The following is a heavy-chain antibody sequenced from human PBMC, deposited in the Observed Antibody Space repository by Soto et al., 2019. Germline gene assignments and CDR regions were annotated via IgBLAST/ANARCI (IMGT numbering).Heavy chain of an antibody. CDR2: IIPIFGTA. CDR3: AAGNYNYYDSSNPFDY. CDR1: GGTFSSYA. Sequence: ASVKVSCKASGGTFSSYAISWVRQAPGQGLEWMGGIIPIFGTANSAQKFQGRVTITADESTSTAYMELSSLRSEDTAVYYCAAGNYNYYDSSNPFDYWGQGTLVTVSS. D-gene: IGHD3-22*01. J-gene: IGHJ4*02. V-gene: IGHV1-69*13.